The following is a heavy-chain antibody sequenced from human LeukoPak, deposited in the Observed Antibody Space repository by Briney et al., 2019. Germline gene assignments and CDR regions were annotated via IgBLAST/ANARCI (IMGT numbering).Heavy chain of an antibody. CDR2: IYTSGST. V-gene: IGHV4-4*09. CDR3: ARQNSGYYYMDV. J-gene: IGHJ6*03. CDR1: GGSISSHY. Sequence: PSETLSLTCTVSGGSISSHYWSWIRQPPGKGLEWIGYIYTSGSTNYNPSLKSRVTISVDTSKNQFSLKLSSVTAADTAVYYCARQNSGYYYMDVWGKGTTVTVSS. D-gene: IGHD3-10*01.